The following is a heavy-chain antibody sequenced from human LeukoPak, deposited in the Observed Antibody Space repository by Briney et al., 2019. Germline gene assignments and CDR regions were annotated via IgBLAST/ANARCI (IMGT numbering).Heavy chain of an antibody. CDR2: IYYSGST. CDR1: GGSISSYY. CDR3: ARPSIVGATFDY. V-gene: IGHV4-59*08. J-gene: IGHJ4*02. D-gene: IGHD1-26*01. Sequence: PSETLSLTCTVSGGSISSYYWSWIRQPPGKGLEWIGYIYYSGSTNYNPSLKSRVTISVDTSKNQFSLKLSSVTAADTAVYYCARPSIVGATFDYWGQGTLVTVSS.